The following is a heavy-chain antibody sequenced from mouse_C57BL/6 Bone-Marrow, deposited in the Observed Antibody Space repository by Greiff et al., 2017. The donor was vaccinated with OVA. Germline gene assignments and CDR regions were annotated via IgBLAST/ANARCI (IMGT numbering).Heavy chain of an antibody. D-gene: IGHD1-1*01. Sequence: VQLQQSVAELVRPGASVKLSCTASGFNINNTYMHWVKQRPEQGLEWIGRIDPANDNTKYAPKFQGKATMTADTSSNTAYLQGSSLSSEDTAGYCCARGNFGSSFYAMDYWGQGTAVTVSS. CDR1: GFNINNTY. CDR2: IDPANDNT. V-gene: IGHV14-3*01. J-gene: IGHJ4*01. CDR3: ARGNFGSSFYAMDY.